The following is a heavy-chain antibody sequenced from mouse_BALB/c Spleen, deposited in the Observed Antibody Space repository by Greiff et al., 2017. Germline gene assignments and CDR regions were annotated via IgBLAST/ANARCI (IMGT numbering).Heavy chain of an antibody. CDR2: IDPANGNT. V-gene: IGHV14-3*02. Sequence: VQLQQSGAELVKPGASVKLSCTASGFNIKDTYMHWVKQRPEQGLEWIGRIDPANGNTKYDPKFQGKATITADTSSNTAYLQLSSLTSEDTAVYYCASHYGSSYDWYFDVWGAGTTVTVSS. J-gene: IGHJ1*01. CDR1: GFNIKDTY. CDR3: ASHYGSSYDWYFDV. D-gene: IGHD1-1*01.